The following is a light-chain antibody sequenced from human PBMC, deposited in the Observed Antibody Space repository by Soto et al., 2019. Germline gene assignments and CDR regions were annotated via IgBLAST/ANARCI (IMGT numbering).Light chain of an antibody. CDR1: QSISSW. CDR2: DAS. Sequence: DIQMTQSPSTLSASVGDRVTITCRASQSISSWLAWYQQKPGKAPKLLIYDASSLESGVPSRFSGSGSGTDFTLTINSLQPEDFATYYCQQGYSSAITFGQGTRLE. V-gene: IGKV1-5*01. J-gene: IGKJ5*01. CDR3: QQGYSSAIT.